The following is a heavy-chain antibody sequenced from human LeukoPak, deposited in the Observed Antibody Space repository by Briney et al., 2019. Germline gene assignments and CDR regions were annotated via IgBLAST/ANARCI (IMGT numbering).Heavy chain of an antibody. CDR3: AKGYSKDYDY. V-gene: IGHV3-9*01. J-gene: IGHJ4*02. CDR2: ISWNSGSI. Sequence: PGRSLRLSCAASGFTFDDYAMHWVRQAPGKGLEWVSGISWNSGSIGYADSVKGRFTISRDNAKNSLYLQMNSLRAEDTALYYCAKGYSKDYDYWGQGTLVTVPS. D-gene: IGHD1-1*01. CDR1: GFTFDDYA.